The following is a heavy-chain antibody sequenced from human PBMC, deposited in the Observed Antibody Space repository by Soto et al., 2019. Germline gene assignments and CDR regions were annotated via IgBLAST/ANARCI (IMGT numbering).Heavy chain of an antibody. CDR2: ISTGGTYL. CDR1: GFTFRTHT. V-gene: IGHV3-21*02. CDR3: VKGGEDITSPYGMDV. Sequence: EVQLVESGGGLVKAGGSLRLSCAASGFTFRTHTLLWVRQAPGKGLEWVSSISTGGTYLEYVHSVKGRFTISRDDAKDSVLLQMNSLKTDDTAVYYCVKGGEDITSPYGMDVWGQGTTVTVSS. D-gene: IGHD3-16*01. J-gene: IGHJ6*02.